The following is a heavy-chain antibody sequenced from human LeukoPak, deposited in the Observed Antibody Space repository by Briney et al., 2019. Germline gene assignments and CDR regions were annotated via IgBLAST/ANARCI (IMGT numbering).Heavy chain of an antibody. CDR2: IWYDGSNK. CDR1: GFTFSSYG. J-gene: IGHJ4*02. Sequence: GGSLRLSCAASGFTFSSYGMHWVRQAPGKGLEWVAVIWYDGSNKYYADSVKGRFTISRDNSKNTLYLQMNSLRAEDTAVYYCAKQAFQGSWYVFDYWGQGTLVTVSS. D-gene: IGHD6-13*01. CDR3: AKQAFQGSWYVFDY. V-gene: IGHV3-30*02.